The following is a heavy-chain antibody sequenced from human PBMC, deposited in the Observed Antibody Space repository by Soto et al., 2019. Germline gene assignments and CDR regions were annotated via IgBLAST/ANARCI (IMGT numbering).Heavy chain of an antibody. CDR3: ARIGFLVPAVTTERPSRTDY. V-gene: IGHV3-53*01. J-gene: IGHJ4*02. D-gene: IGHD4-17*01. CDR1: GFTVSSNY. CDR2: IYSGGST. Sequence: GGSLRLSCAASGFTVSSNYMSWVRQAPGKGLEWVSVIYSGGSTYYADSVKGRFTISRDNSKNTLYLQMNSLRAEDTAVYYCARIGFLVPAVTTERPSRTDYWGQGTLVTVSS.